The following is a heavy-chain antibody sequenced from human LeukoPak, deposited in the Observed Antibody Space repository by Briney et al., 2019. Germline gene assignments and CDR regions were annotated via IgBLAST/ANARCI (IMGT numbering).Heavy chain of an antibody. J-gene: IGHJ3*02. V-gene: IGHV4-38-2*01. Sequence: SETLSLTCAVSGYSISSGYYWGWIRQPPGKGLEWIGSIYHSGSTYYNPSLKSRVTISVDTSKYQFSLKLSSVTAADTAVYYCARARSGYSGYDQDDAFDIWGQGTMVTVSS. CDR1: GYSISSGYY. CDR3: ARARSGYSGYDQDDAFDI. CDR2: IYHSGST. D-gene: IGHD5-12*01.